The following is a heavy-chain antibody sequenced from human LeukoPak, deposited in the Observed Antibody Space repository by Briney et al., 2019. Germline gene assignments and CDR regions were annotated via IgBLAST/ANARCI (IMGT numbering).Heavy chain of an antibody. Sequence: ASVRVSCKASGHTFTSYGISWVRQAPGQGLEWMGWISAYNGNTNYAQKLQGRVTMTTDTSTSTAYMELRSLRSDDTAVYYCARGDYGSGSYYYYGMDVWGQGTTVTVSS. CDR1: GHTFTSYG. D-gene: IGHD3-10*01. V-gene: IGHV1-18*01. J-gene: IGHJ6*02. CDR2: ISAYNGNT. CDR3: ARGDYGSGSYYYYGMDV.